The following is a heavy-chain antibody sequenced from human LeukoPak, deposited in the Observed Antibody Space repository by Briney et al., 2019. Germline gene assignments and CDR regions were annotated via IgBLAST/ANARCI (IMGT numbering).Heavy chain of an antibody. J-gene: IGHJ4*02. CDR1: GGSISSYY. V-gene: IGHV4-59*01. CDR3: ARSITGPTVYYFDY. CDR2: IYYSGST. D-gene: IGHD3-10*01. Sequence: PSETLSLTCTVSGGSISSYYWSWIRQPPGKGLEWIGYIYYSGSTNYNPSLKSRVTISVDTSKNQFSLKLSSVTAADTAAYYCARSITGPTVYYFDYWGQGTLVTVSS.